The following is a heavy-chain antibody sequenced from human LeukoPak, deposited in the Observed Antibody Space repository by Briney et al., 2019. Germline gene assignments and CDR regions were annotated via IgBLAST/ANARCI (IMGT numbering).Heavy chain of an antibody. CDR1: GFTFSSYS. CDR2: ISSSSSTI. D-gene: IGHD3-9*01. CDR3: ARGGLRYFDWLLSLDY. J-gene: IGHJ4*02. Sequence: GGSLRLSCAASGFTFSSYSMNWVRQAPGKGLEWVSYISSSSSTIYYADSVKGRFTISRDNAKNSLYLQMNSLRAEDTAVYYCARGGLRYFDWLLSLDYWGQGTLVTVSS. V-gene: IGHV3-48*01.